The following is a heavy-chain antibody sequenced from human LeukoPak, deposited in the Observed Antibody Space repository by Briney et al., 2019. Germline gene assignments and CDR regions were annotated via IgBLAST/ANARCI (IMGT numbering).Heavy chain of an antibody. J-gene: IGHJ4*02. V-gene: IGHV4-59*01. Sequence: PSETLSLTCSVSGASITNYYWSWIRQAPGKGLEWIGYIYYSGNTNTYNPSLKSRATISLYTSRKYFSLELRSVTAADTAVYYCARHSSSPTPPPNFDYWGQGTLVTVSS. D-gene: IGHD6-13*01. CDR1: GASITNYY. CDR2: IYYSGNT. CDR3: ARHSSSPTPPPNFDY.